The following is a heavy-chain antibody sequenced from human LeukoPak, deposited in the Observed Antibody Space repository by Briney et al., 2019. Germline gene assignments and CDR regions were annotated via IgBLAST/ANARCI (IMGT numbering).Heavy chain of an antibody. CDR3: ARGADSSGYYYFDY. CDR1: GFTDILTY. V-gene: IGHV3-66*01. D-gene: IGHD3-22*01. J-gene: IGHJ4*02. Sequence: RGSLRLSCASSGFTDILTYMPWVRHAQGTGLSWDSVIYSGGSTYYADSVRGRFTISRANSNNTLYLQMNSLRAEDTAVYYCARGADSSGYYYFDYWGQGTLVTVSS. CDR2: IYSGGST.